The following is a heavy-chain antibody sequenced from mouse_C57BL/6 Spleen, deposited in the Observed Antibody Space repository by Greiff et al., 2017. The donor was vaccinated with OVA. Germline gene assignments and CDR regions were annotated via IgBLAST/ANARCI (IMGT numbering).Heavy chain of an antibody. CDR3: ARSPIYDGYYVGAMDY. CDR2: IDPEDGET. V-gene: IGHV14-2*01. CDR1: GFNIKDYY. D-gene: IGHD2-3*01. J-gene: IGHJ4*01. Sequence: EVQGVESGAELVKPGASVKLSCTASGFNIKDYYMHWVKQRTEQGLEWIGRIDPEDGETKYAPKFQGKATITADTSSNTAYLQLSSLTSEDTAVYYCARSPIYDGYYVGAMDYWGQGTSVTVSS.